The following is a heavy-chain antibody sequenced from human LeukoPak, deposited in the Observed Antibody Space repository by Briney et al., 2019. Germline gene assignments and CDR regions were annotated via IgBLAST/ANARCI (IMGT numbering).Heavy chain of an antibody. Sequence: GGSLRLSCAASGFTFDDYAMHWVRQAPGKGLEWVSGISWNSGSIGYADSVKGRFTISRDNAKNSLYLQMNSLRAEDTAVFYCARDSGYNAFDIWGQGTMVTVSS. J-gene: IGHJ3*02. CDR1: GFTFDDYA. CDR2: ISWNSGSI. V-gene: IGHV3-9*01. CDR3: ARDSGYNAFDI. D-gene: IGHD5-12*01.